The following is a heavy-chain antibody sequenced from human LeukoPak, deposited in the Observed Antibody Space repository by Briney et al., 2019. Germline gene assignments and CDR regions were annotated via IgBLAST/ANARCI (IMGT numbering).Heavy chain of an antibody. CDR3: ARDLHSSSWYTEVC. D-gene: IGHD6-13*01. J-gene: IGHJ4*02. CDR2: IIPIFGTA. Sequence: GASVKVSCKASGGTFSRYAISWVRQAPGQGLEWMGGIIPIFGTANYAQKFQGRVTITADESTSTAYMELSSLRSEDTAVYYCARDLHSSSWYTEVCWGQGTLVTVSS. CDR1: GGTFSRYA. V-gene: IGHV1-69*13.